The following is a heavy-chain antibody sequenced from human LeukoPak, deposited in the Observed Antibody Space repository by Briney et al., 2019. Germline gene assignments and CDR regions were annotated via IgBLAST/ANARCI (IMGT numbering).Heavy chain of an antibody. Sequence: GGSLRLTRAASGFTLSSHMMSWVRQAPGKGLEWVSYFNGRGGTTDYADSVKGRFTLLRDSSKDTLFLQMNSLRDEDTPVYYCEKHAVEYCTNCICYERKYYFDYLGEGTLVTVSS. CDR1: GFTLSSHM. CDR2: FNGRGGTT. D-gene: IGHD2-8*01. V-gene: IGHV3-23*01. CDR3: EKHAVEYCTNCICYERKYYFDY. J-gene: IGHJ4*02.